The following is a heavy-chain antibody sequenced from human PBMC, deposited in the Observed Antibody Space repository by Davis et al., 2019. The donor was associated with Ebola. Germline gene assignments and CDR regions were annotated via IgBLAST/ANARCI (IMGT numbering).Heavy chain of an antibody. J-gene: IGHJ2*01. CDR1: GYTFTSYA. Sequence: AASVKVSCKASGYTFTSYAMHWVRQAPGQRLEWMGWINAGNGNTKYSQKFQGRVTITRDTSASTAYMALSSLRSEDTAVYYCARVGSYDFWSGYYILLGYFDLWGRGTLVTVSS. V-gene: IGHV1-3*01. D-gene: IGHD3-3*01. CDR2: INAGNGNT. CDR3: ARVGSYDFWSGYYILLGYFDL.